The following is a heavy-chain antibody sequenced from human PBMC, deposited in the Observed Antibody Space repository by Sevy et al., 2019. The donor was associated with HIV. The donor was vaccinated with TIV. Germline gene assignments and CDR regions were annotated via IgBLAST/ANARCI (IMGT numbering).Heavy chain of an antibody. CDR1: GFTFSSYG. CDR2: ISWDAKKT. Sequence: GGSLRLSCAASGFTFSSYGMHWVRQAPGKGLEWVSLISWDAKKTDYADSVEGRFTVSRDNRKNSLYLQMNSLRSEDTALYFCAKDIPGYSGFDHWGQGTLVTVSS. CDR3: AKDIPGYSGFDH. J-gene: IGHJ4*02. D-gene: IGHD3-10*01. V-gene: IGHV3-43*02.